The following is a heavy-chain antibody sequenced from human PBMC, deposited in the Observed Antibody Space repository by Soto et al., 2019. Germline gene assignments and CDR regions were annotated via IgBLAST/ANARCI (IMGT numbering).Heavy chain of an antibody. D-gene: IGHD4-17*01. V-gene: IGHV4-30-4*01. J-gene: IGHJ5*02. Sequence: QVQLQESGPGLVKPSQTLSLTCTVSGGSISSGDYYWSWIRQPPGKGLEWIGYIYYSGSTYYNPSLQRRVTISVDTSKNQFSLKLSSVTAADTAVYYCARDANGDYWVRGEGEFVPWGQGTLVTVSS. CDR2: IYYSGST. CDR1: GGSISSGDYY. CDR3: ARDANGDYWVRGEGEFVP.